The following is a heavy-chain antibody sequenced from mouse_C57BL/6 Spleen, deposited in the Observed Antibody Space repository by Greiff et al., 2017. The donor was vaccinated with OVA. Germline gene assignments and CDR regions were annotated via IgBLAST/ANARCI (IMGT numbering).Heavy chain of an antibody. CDR2: ISSGSSTI. J-gene: IGHJ4*01. CDR3: ARYYGSNAMEY. CDR1: GFTFSDYG. D-gene: IGHD1-1*01. V-gene: IGHV5-17*01. Sequence: DVMLVESGGGLVKPGGSLKLSCAASGFTFSDYGMHWVRQAPEKGLEWVAYISSGSSTIYYADTVKGRFTISRDNAKNTLFLQLTSLRSEDTAMYYCARYYGSNAMEYWGQGTSVTVSS.